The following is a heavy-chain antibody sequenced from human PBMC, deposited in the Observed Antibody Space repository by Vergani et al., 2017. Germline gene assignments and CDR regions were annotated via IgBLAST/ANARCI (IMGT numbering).Heavy chain of an antibody. CDR3: VRTEYCTGIACNTRFDS. J-gene: IGHJ5*01. V-gene: IGHV3-74*03. Sequence: EVQLVESGGGSVQSGGSLRLSCVASGFSFNTYWMHWVRQVPGKVMMRVTRIDEYGNRATYGDFETGRFTISRDNAKNTVFLQMNNLRADDAGVYYCVRTEYCTGIACNTRFDSWGQGALVTVSS. CDR1: GFSFNTYW. CDR2: IDEYGNRA. D-gene: IGHD2-8*02.